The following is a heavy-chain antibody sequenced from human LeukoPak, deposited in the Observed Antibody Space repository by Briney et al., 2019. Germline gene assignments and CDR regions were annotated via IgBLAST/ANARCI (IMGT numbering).Heavy chain of an antibody. CDR1: GGSFSGYY. CDR3: ARAHRETYYYGSGSYFS. J-gene: IGHJ5*02. Sequence: PSETLSLTCAVYGGSFSGYYWSWTRQPPGKGLEWIGEINHSGSTNYNPSLKSRVTISVDTSKNQFSLKLSSVTAADTAVYYCARAHRETYYYGSGSYFSWGQGTLVTVSS. CDR2: INHSGST. D-gene: IGHD3-10*01. V-gene: IGHV4-34*01.